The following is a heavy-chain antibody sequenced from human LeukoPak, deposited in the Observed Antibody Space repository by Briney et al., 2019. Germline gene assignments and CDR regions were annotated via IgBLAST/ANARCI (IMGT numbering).Heavy chain of an antibody. Sequence: GGSLRLSCAASGFTFSSYGMHWVRQAPGKGLEWVAFIRYDGSNKYYADSVKGRFTISRDNSKNTLYLQMNSLRAEDTAVYYCAKDHASGFSGSPHGFDPWGQGTLVTVSS. CDR3: AKDHASGFSGSPHGFDP. D-gene: IGHD1-26*01. CDR2: IRYDGSNK. CDR1: GFTFSSYG. J-gene: IGHJ5*02. V-gene: IGHV3-30*02.